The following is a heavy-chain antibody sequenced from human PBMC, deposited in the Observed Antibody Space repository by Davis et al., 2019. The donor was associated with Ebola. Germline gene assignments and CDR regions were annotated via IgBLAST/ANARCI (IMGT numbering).Heavy chain of an antibody. D-gene: IGHD6-6*01. J-gene: IGHJ5*02. Sequence: TSLKTRLTISKDTSKNQVVLTMTNMDPVDTATYYCARSSSSSFGWAFDPWGQGTLVTVSS. CDR3: ARSSSSSFGWAFDP. V-gene: IGHV2-70*01.